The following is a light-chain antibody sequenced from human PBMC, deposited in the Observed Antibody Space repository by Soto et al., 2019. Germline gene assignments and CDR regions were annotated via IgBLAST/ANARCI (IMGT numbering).Light chain of an antibody. CDR3: GTWDSSLGTVV. CDR2: DNM. V-gene: IGLV1-51*01. CDR1: SSNIGGNY. Sequence: VLTQPPSVSEAPGQKVTISCSGSSSNIGGNYVSWYQVVPRTAPKLLIYDNMKRHSGIPDRFSGSKSGTSATLGITELQIGDEAEYFCGTWDSSLGTVVFGGGTKVTVL. J-gene: IGLJ2*01.